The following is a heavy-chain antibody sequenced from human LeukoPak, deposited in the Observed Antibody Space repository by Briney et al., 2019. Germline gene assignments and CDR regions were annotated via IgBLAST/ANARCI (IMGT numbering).Heavy chain of an antibody. V-gene: IGHV3-48*03. CDR3: ATASGGWYRYYFDS. J-gene: IGHJ4*02. CDR2: ISSSSNMI. CDR1: ELTFSSYE. Sequence: GGSLRLSCAASELTFSSYEMNWVRQAPGKGLEWLSYISSSSNMIFYAESVKGRFTISRDNAKNSLYLQMNSLRAEDTAIYYCATASGGWYRYYFDSWGQGTLVTVSS. D-gene: IGHD6-13*01.